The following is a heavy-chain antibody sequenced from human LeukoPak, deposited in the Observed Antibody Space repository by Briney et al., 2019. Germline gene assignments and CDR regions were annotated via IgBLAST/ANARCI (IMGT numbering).Heavy chain of an antibody. Sequence: SETLSLTCTVSDGSISSSSYYWGWIRQPPGKGLEWIGSIFYSGSTYYNPSLKSRVIISVDTSENQFSLKLSSVTAADTAVYYCARSGSYFRTDYWGQGTLVTVSS. V-gene: IGHV4-39*07. CDR1: DGSISSSSYY. J-gene: IGHJ4*02. CDR2: IFYSGST. D-gene: IGHD1-26*01. CDR3: ARSGSYFRTDY.